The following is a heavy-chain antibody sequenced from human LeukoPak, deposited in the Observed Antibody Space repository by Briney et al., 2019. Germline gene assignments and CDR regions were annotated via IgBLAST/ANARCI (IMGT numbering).Heavy chain of an antibody. CDR3: ARSKGWYSTDAFDI. Sequence: PGGSLRLSCAASGFSLSTYWMHWVRQAPGKGLVWVSRIKSDGSGTSYADSVKGRFTISRDNAKNTLYLQMNSLRAEDTAVYHCARSKGWYSTDAFDIWGQGTMVTVSS. V-gene: IGHV3-74*01. J-gene: IGHJ3*02. CDR2: IKSDGSGT. CDR1: GFSLSTYW. D-gene: IGHD6-19*01.